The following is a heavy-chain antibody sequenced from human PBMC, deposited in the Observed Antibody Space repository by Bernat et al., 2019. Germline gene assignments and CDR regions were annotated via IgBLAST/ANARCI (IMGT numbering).Heavy chain of an antibody. J-gene: IGHJ5*02. Sequence: QVQLQESGPGLVKPSETLSLTCTVSGGSISSNYWTWIRQPPGKGLEWIGYMSYSGSTKYNPSLESRVTIAVGTSKTQFSLKLSSVTAADTAVYYWASTGGGYCSGGSCYGWDWFDPWGQGTLVTVSS. CDR3: ASTGGGYCSGGSCYGWDWFDP. V-gene: IGHV4-59*12. D-gene: IGHD2-15*01. CDR2: MSYSGST. CDR1: GGSISSNY.